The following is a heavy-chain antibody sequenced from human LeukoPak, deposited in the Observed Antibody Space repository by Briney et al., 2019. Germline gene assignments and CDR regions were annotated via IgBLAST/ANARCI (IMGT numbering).Heavy chain of an antibody. CDR1: GYTFTGYY. J-gene: IGHJ4*02. D-gene: IGHD4-17*01. Sequence: GSVKVSCKASGYTFTGYYMHWVRQAPGQGLEWMGWINPNSGGTNYAQKFQGRVTMTRDTSISTAYMELSRLRSDDTAVYYCATYGDYLDYYFDYWGQGTLVTVSS. V-gene: IGHV1-2*02. CDR3: ATYGDYLDYYFDY. CDR2: INPNSGGT.